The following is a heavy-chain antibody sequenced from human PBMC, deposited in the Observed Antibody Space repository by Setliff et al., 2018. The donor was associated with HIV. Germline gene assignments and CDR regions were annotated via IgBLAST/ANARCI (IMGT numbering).Heavy chain of an antibody. Sequence: PSETLSLTCTVSGDSISSSSYYWGWIRQPPGKGLEWIGSIFYSGSTYYNPSLKSRLIMSVDTSKDQFSLKLSSVTAADTAVYYCARHHLVDPFDYWGHGTLVTVYS. CDR1: GDSISSSSYY. J-gene: IGHJ4*01. CDR3: ARHHLVDPFDY. CDR2: IFYSGST. V-gene: IGHV4-39*01. D-gene: IGHD2-2*01.